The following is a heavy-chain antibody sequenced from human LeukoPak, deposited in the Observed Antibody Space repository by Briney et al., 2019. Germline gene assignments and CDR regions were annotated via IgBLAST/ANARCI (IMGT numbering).Heavy chain of an antibody. CDR3: ATYPKSSSSWYGSYLDY. CDR2: FDPEDGDT. J-gene: IGHJ4*02. Sequence: GASVKVSCKVSGYTLTELSMHWVRQAPGKGLEWMGGFDPEDGDTIYAQKFQGRVTMTEDTSTDTAYMELISLRSEDTAVYYCATYPKSSSSWYGSYLDYWGQGTLVTVSS. V-gene: IGHV1-24*01. D-gene: IGHD6-13*01. CDR1: GYTLTELS.